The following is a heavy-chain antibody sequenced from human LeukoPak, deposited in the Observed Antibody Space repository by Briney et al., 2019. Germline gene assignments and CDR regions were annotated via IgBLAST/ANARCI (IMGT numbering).Heavy chain of an antibody. D-gene: IGHD3-9*01. J-gene: IGHJ4*02. CDR3: AKDNRLAPYYFDY. Sequence: GRSLRLSCAASGFTFDDYATHWVRQAPGKGLEWVSGISWNSGSIGYADSVKGRFTISRDNAKNSLYLQMNSLIAEDTALYYCAKDNRLAPYYFDYWGQGTLVTVSS. CDR1: GFTFDDYA. V-gene: IGHV3-9*01. CDR2: ISWNSGSI.